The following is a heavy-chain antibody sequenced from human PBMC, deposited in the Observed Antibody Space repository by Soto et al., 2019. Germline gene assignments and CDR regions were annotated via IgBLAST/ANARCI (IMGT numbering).Heavy chain of an antibody. Sequence: GGSLRLSCAASGFTFSTYAMHWVRQAPGKGLEWVAVISYDGSNEYYVDSVKGRFTISRDNSKNTLYLQMDSLRVEDTAIYYCTTHEEGAPWAGGFDSWGQGTLVTVSS. J-gene: IGHJ5*01. CDR3: TTHEEGAPWAGGFDS. CDR1: GFTFSTYA. D-gene: IGHD1-26*01. V-gene: IGHV3-30-3*01. CDR2: ISYDGSNE.